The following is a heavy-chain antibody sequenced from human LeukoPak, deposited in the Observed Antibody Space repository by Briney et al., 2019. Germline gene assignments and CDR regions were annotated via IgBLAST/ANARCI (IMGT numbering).Heavy chain of an antibody. CDR1: GFTFSSYE. J-gene: IGHJ4*02. CDR2: ISSGSSSI. CDR3: ARRPGASFDY. V-gene: IGHV3-48*03. D-gene: IGHD7-27*01. Sequence: GGSLRLSCAASGFTFSSYEMNWVRQAPGKGLEWVSYISSGSSSIFYADSVKGRFTISRDNAKNSLYLQMNSLRVEDTAVYYCARRPGASFDYWGQGTLVTVSS.